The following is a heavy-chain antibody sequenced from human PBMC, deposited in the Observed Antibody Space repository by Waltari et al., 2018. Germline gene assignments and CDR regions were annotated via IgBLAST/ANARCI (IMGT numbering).Heavy chain of an antibody. Sequence: QVQLVESGGGVVQPGRSLRLSCAASGFTFSTYTMHWVRQAPGTGLEGVAGTSHDESHKYYADSVKGRFTISKDNSKNTLYLQMNSLSTEDTAMYYCARDDRDGLPDYFDFWGQGTLVTVSS. CDR3: ARDDRDGLPDYFDF. V-gene: IGHV3-30*01. D-gene: IGHD2-8*01. J-gene: IGHJ4*02. CDR1: GFTFSTYT. CDR2: TSHDESHK.